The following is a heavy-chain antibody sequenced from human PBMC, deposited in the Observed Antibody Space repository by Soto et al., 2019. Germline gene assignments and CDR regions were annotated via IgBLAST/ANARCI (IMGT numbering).Heavy chain of an antibody. V-gene: IGHV2-5*02. J-gene: IGHJ5*01. D-gene: IGHD6-13*01. CDR1: GFSLSSNGVG. CDR2: IYWDNDK. Sequence: SGPTLVNPTQTLTLTCSFSGFSLSSNGVGVGWIRQVPGKALEWLAFIYWDNDKYYSPSLKSRLSIIKDTSINQVFLIMTTVDPVDSATYYCAHRSPYRGSWNSGWFDSWG. CDR3: AHRSPYRGSWNSGWFDS.